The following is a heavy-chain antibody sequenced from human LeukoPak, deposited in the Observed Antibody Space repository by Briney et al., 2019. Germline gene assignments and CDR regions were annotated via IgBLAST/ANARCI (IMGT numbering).Heavy chain of an antibody. J-gene: IGHJ6*03. V-gene: IGHV3-48*01. CDR2: ISSSSSTI. CDR1: GFTFSSYE. Sequence: PGGSLRLSCAASGFTFSSYEMNWVRQAPGKGLEWVSYISSSSSTIYYADSVKGRFTISRDNAKNSLYLQMNSLRAEDTAVYYCARDPYGDYIYYYYYYMDVWGQGTLVTVSS. CDR3: ARDPYGDYIYYYYYYMDV. D-gene: IGHD4-17*01.